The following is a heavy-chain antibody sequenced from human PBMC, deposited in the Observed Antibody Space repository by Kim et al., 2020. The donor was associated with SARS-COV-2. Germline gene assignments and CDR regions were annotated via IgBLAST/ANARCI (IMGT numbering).Heavy chain of an antibody. D-gene: IGHD6-13*01. CDR3: AGIAAAGPTVGYYYYGMDV. V-gene: IGHV4-39*01. CDR1: GGSISSSSYY. Sequence: SETLSLTCTVSGGSISSSSYYWGWIRQPPGKGLEWIGSIYYSGSTYYNPSLKSRVTISVDTSKNQFSLKLSSVTAADTAVNYCAGIAAAGPTVGYYYYGMDVWGQGTTVTVSS. J-gene: IGHJ6*02. CDR2: IYYSGST.